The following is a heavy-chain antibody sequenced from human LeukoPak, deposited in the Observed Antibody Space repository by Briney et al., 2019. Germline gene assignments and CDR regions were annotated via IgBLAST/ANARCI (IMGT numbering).Heavy chain of an antibody. CDR1: GFTFSNAW. D-gene: IGHD6-13*01. V-gene: IGHV3-15*01. CDR3: ASIAAAGYLDY. J-gene: IGHJ4*02. Sequence: GGSLRLSCVASGFTFSNAWMSWVRQAPGEGLEWVGRIKSKTDGGTTDYAAPVKGRFTISRDDSRNTLYLQMNSLKTEDTAVYYCASIAAAGYLDYWGQGTLVTVSS. CDR2: IKSKTDGGTT.